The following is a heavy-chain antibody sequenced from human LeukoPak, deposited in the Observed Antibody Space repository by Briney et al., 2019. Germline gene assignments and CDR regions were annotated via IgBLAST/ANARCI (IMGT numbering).Heavy chain of an antibody. CDR3: ARGGFLHAFDI. V-gene: IGHV3-7*01. J-gene: IGHJ3*02. CDR2: IKEDGSEI. Sequence: GGSLRLSCAASGFTFSNYWVNWVRQAPGKGLEWVANIKEDGSEINYVDSMKGRLTISRDNAKKSLYLQMNSLRVEDTAVYYCARGGFLHAFDIWGQGTTVTVSS. D-gene: IGHD3-3*01. CDR1: GFTFSNYW.